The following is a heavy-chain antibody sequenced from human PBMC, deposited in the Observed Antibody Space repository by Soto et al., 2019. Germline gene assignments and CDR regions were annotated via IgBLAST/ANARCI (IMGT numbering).Heavy chain of an antibody. J-gene: IGHJ4*02. CDR2: IYHTGSA. Sequence: SETLSLTCAVSGGSMVTDNNSWSWIRQPPGKVLEWIGYIYHTGSAFYNPSVKGRVTISIDLSKSQFSLNLTSVTAADTAVYYCARSGYSYGDFDFWGQGPLVTVSS. D-gene: IGHD5-18*01. CDR1: GGSMVTDNNS. V-gene: IGHV4-30-2*01. CDR3: ARSGYSYGDFDF.